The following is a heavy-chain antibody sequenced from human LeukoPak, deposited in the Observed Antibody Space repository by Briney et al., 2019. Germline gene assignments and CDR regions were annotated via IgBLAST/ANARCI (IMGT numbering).Heavy chain of an antibody. CDR1: GYTFTGYY. V-gene: IGHV7-4-1*02. CDR2: INTNTGNP. D-gene: IGHD6-13*01. J-gene: IGHJ4*02. Sequence: ASVRVSCKASGYTFTGYYIHWVRQAPGQGLEWMGWINTNTGNPTYAQGFTGRFVFSLDTSVTTAYLQISSLKTEDTAVYYCARALSIAAAAGGYWGQGTLVTVSS. CDR3: ARALSIAAAAGGY.